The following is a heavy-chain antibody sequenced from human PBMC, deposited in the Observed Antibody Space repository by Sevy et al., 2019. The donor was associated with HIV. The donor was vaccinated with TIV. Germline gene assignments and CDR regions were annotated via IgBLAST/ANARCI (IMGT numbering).Heavy chain of an antibody. D-gene: IGHD5-18*01. J-gene: IGHJ4*01. CDR1: GFPVSSNY. CDR2: MYSDGST. Sequence: GGSLRLSCAASGFPVSSNYMSWVRQAPGKGLEWVSVMYSDGSTYHADSVKGRFTISRDNSKSTLYLQMNSLRVEDTAVYYCARGKSGYGYGLDYWGQEPWSPSPQ. CDR3: ARGKSGYGYGLDY. V-gene: IGHV3-66*01.